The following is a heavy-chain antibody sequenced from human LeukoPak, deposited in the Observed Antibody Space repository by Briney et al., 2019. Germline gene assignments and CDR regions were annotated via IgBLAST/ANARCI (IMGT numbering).Heavy chain of an antibody. V-gene: IGHV1-8*01. Sequence: ASVKVSCKASGYTFTSYDINWVRQATGQGLEWMGWMNPNSGNTGCAQKSQGRVTMTRNTSISTAYMELSSLRSEDTAVYYCARGLAARHYSSSWYANWFDPWGQGTLVTVSS. J-gene: IGHJ5*02. CDR1: GYTFTSYD. CDR3: ARGLAARHYSSSWYANWFDP. D-gene: IGHD6-13*01. CDR2: MNPNSGNT.